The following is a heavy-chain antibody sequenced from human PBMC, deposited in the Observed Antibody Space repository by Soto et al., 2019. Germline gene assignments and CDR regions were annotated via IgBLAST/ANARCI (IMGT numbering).Heavy chain of an antibody. CDR1: GGSISSGGYY. V-gene: IGHV4-31*03. J-gene: IGHJ4*02. CDR3: AGGYSGCDLGH. Sequence: QVQLQESGPGLVKPSQTLSLTCTVSGGSISSGGYYWSWIRQHPGKGREWIGYIYYTGSTYYNPALHRXXNXPXXPSKNQASLKLSSVTDADPAVYYCAGGYSGCDLGHWGQGTLVPVSS. D-gene: IGHD5-12*01. CDR2: IYYTGST.